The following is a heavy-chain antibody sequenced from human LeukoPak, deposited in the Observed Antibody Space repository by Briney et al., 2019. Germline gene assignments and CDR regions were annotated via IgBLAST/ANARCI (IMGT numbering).Heavy chain of an antibody. D-gene: IGHD4-17*01. J-gene: IGHJ6*01. CDR2: IDSGGST. V-gene: IGHV3-66*01. CDR3: ARTYGDYDYYYGMDV. CDR1: GITVSSHY. Sequence: GGSLRLSCAASGITVSSHYMTWVRQAPGKGLEWVSDIDSGGSTNSADSVKGRVSVSRDNSKNTLYLQMNSLRVEDTAVYYCARTYGDYDYYYGMDVWGQGTTVTVSS.